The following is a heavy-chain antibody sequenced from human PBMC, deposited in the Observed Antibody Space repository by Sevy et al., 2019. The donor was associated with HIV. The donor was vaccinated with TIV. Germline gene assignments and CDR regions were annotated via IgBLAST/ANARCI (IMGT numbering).Heavy chain of an antibody. CDR2: IYPGDSDT. CDR3: ARQFRLGYCSGGSCYYGMDV. Sequence: GESLKISCKGSGYSFTSYWIGWVRQMPGKGLEWMGIIYPGDSDTRYSPSFQGQVTISADKSISTAYLQWIGLKASDTAMYYGARQFRLGYCSGGSCYYGMDVWGQGTTVTVSS. J-gene: IGHJ6*02. V-gene: IGHV5-51*01. D-gene: IGHD2-15*01. CDR1: GYSFTSYW.